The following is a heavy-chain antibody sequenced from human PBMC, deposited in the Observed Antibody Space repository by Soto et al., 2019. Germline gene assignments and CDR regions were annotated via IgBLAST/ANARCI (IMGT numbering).Heavy chain of an antibody. CDR3: ETNRQDRQVVLNWLDP. J-gene: IGHJ5*02. V-gene: IGHV4-38-2*01. D-gene: IGHD3-16*01. CDR2: IYHSGST. Sequence: PSETLSLTCAVSGYSISSGYYWGWIRQPPGKGLEWIGSIYHSGSTYYNPSLKSRVTISVDTSKNQFSLKLSSVTAADTAVYYCETNRQDRQVVLNWLDPCGQGTLVTVYS. CDR1: GYSISSGYY.